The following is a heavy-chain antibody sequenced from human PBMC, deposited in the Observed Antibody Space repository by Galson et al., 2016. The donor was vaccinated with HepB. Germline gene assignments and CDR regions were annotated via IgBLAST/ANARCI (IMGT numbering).Heavy chain of an antibody. V-gene: IGHV3-30*03. CDR1: GFTFSRYG. CDR2: ISYDGSNG. Sequence: SLRLSCAASGFTFSRYGMHWVRQAPGKGLEWVALISYDGSNGYSADSVKGRFTISRDNSKNTLYLQMNSLRAEDTAVYYCASGTYPKAFDIWGHGAMVTVSS. D-gene: IGHD1-26*01. CDR3: ASGTYPKAFDI. J-gene: IGHJ3*02.